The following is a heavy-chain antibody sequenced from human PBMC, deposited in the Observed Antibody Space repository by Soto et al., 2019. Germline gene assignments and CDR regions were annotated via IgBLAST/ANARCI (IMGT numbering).Heavy chain of an antibody. Sequence: PLETLSLTCAVYGGSCSGYYWSWIRQHPGKGLEWIGYIYYSGSTYYNPSLKSRVTISVDTSKNQFSLKLSSVTAADTAVYYCARGVVVVPAAKYYMDVWGKGTTVTVSS. V-gene: IGHV4-31*11. J-gene: IGHJ6*03. CDR1: GGSCSGYY. CDR3: ARGVVVVPAAKYYMDV. D-gene: IGHD2-2*01. CDR2: IYYSGST.